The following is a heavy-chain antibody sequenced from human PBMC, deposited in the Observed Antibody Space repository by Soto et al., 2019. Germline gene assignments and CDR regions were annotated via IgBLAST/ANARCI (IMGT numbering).Heavy chain of an antibody. CDR3: ARVPVAMATIGYYYSYGVDV. J-gene: IGHJ6*02. V-gene: IGHV4-59*01. CDR1: GGSISGSY. D-gene: IGHD5-12*01. CDR2: IHYSGST. Sequence: SETLSLTCTVSGGSISGSYWSWIRQTPGKVLEWVGYIHYSGSTNYNPSLKSRVTMSVDSAKNQFSLQLSSVTAADTAVYFCARVPVAMATIGYYYSYGVDVWGQGTTVTVSS.